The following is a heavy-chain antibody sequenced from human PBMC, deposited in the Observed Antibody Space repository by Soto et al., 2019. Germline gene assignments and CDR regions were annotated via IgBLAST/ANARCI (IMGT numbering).Heavy chain of an antibody. CDR1: GGSFSGYY. D-gene: IGHD2-2*01. CDR3: ARGRGRCSSTSCYRYYMDV. CDR2: INHSGST. Sequence: SETLSLTCAVYGGSFSGYYWSWIRQPPGKGLEWIGEINHSGSTNYNPSLKSRVTISVDTSKNQFSLKLSSVTAADTAVYYCARGRGRCSSTSCYRYYMDVWGKGTTVTVSS. J-gene: IGHJ6*03. V-gene: IGHV4-34*01.